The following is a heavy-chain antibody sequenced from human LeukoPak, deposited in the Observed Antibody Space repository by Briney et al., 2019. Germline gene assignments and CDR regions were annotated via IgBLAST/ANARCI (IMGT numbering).Heavy chain of an antibody. CDR3: ALIVGATPNDAFDI. J-gene: IGHJ3*02. V-gene: IGHV1-18*01. D-gene: IGHD1-26*01. CDR1: GYTFTSYG. CDR2: ISAYNGNT. Sequence: ASVKVSCKASGYTFTSYGISWVRQAPGQGLEWMGWISAYNGNTNYAQKLQGRVTMTTDTSTSTAYMELRSLRSDDTAVYYCALIVGATPNDAFDIWGQGTMVTVPS.